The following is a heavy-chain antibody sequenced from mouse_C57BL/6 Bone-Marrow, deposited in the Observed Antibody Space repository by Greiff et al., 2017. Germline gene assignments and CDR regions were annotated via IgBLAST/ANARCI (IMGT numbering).Heavy chain of an antibody. CDR1: GYTFTSYW. CDR3: ATSYYYGYFDY. CDR2: IDPSDSYT. J-gene: IGHJ2*01. V-gene: IGHV1-69*01. D-gene: IGHD1-1*01. Sequence: QVQLQQPGAELVMPLASVKLSCKASGYTFTSYWMHWVKQRPGQGLEWIGEIDPSDSYTNYNQKFKGKSTLTVDKSSSTAYMQLSSLTSEDSAVYYCATSYYYGYFDYWGQGTTLTVSS.